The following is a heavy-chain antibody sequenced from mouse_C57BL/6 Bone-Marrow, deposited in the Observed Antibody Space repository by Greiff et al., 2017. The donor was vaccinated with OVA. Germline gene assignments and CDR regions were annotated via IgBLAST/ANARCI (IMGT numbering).Heavy chain of an antibody. V-gene: IGHV1-55*01. CDR2: IYPGSGST. D-gene: IGHD2-1*01. J-gene: IGHJ1*03. CDR1: GYTFTSYW. Sequence: VKLQEPGAELVKPGASVKMSCKASGYTFTSYWITWVKQRPGQGLEWIGDIYPGSGSTNYNEKFKSKATLTVDTSSSTAYMQLSSLTSEDSAVYYCARFGGNYGYFDVWGTGTTVTVSS. CDR3: ARFGGNYGYFDV.